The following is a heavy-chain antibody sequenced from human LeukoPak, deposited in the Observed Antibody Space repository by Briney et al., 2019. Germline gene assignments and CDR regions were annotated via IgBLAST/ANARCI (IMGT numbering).Heavy chain of an antibody. CDR3: AGDKTYSSSWYGYDY. V-gene: IGHV3-7*03. J-gene: IGHJ4*02. CDR1: EFTFSSYW. D-gene: IGHD6-13*01. CDR2: IKEDGSEK. Sequence: GGSLRLSCAAPEFTFSSYWMSGVRQAPGKGLEGVANIKEDGSEKYYVDSVKGRFTISRDNARNSLYLQMNSLRAEDTAVYYCAGDKTYSSSWYGYDYWGQGTLVTVSS.